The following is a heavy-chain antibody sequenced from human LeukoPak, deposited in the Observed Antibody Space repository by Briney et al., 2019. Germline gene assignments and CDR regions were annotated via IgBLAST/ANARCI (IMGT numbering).Heavy chain of an antibody. CDR1: GGSISVYY. Sequence: SETLSLTCSVSGGSISVYYWTWIRQIPGKGLEWIGYIYYTGTTDYNPLFESRATISVDTSKNQFSLKLTSVTAADTAVYFCARGEDFERYYLAYWGQGTLVTVSS. CDR2: IYYTGTT. CDR3: ARGEDFERYYLAY. J-gene: IGHJ4*02. D-gene: IGHD3-9*01. V-gene: IGHV4-59*01.